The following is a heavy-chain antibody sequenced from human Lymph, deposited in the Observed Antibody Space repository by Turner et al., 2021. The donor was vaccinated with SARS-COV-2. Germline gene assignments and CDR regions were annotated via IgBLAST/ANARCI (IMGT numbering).Heavy chain of an antibody. V-gene: IGHV3-7*03. CDR2: IKQDGSEK. CDR3: ARVGVRFEWSDGYHYYYAMDV. D-gene: IGHD3-3*01. CDR1: GFTFSSYW. J-gene: IGHJ6*02. Sequence: EVQLVESGGGLVQPGGSMRLSCAASGFTFSSYWMSWVRQAPGKWLEWVANIKQDGSEKYYVDSVKGRFTISRDNAKNSLYLQMNSLRADDTAVYFCARVGVRFEWSDGYHYYYAMDVWGQGTTVTVSS.